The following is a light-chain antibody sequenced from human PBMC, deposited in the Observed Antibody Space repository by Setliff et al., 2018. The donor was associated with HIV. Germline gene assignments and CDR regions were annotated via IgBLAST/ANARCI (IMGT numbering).Light chain of an antibody. V-gene: IGLV3-21*04. CDR3: AAWDDSLSGSYV. CDR1: NIGSKS. Sequence: SYELTQPPSVSVAPGKTARITCGGNNIGSKSVHWYQQKPGQAPVLVIYYDSDRPSGIPERFSGSKSGTSASLAISGLRSEDEADYFCAAWDDSLSGSYVFGAGTKVTVL. CDR2: YDS. J-gene: IGLJ1*01.